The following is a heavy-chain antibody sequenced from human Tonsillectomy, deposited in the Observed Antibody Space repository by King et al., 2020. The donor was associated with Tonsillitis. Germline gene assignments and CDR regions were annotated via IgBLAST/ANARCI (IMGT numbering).Heavy chain of an antibody. Sequence: QLQESGPGLVKPSETLSLTCTVSGGSISRSSNYRGWIRQSPGKGLEWIGNMYPSGSAYYNPSLKSRVTISADTSKNQFSLELTSVTAADTAVYYCASIAGGTVDSWGQGTRVTVSS. CDR2: MYPSGSA. D-gene: IGHD2-15*01. CDR3: ASIAGGTVDS. J-gene: IGHJ4*02. CDR1: GGSISRSSNY. V-gene: IGHV4-39*01.